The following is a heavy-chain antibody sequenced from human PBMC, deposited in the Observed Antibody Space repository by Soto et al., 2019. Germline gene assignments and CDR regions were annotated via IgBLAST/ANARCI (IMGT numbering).Heavy chain of an antibody. Sequence: SVKVSCKASGGTFSSYAISWVRQAPGQGLEWMGGIIPIFGTANYAQKFQGRVTITADKSTSTAYMELSSLRSEDTAVYYCASSRGFDWLLSNWFDPWGQGTLVTVSS. CDR3: ASSRGFDWLLSNWFDP. CDR2: IIPIFGTA. D-gene: IGHD3-9*01. J-gene: IGHJ5*02. V-gene: IGHV1-69*06. CDR1: GGTFSSYA.